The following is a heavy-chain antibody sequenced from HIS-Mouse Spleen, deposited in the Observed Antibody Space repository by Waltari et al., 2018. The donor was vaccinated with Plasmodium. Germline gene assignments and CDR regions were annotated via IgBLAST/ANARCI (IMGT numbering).Heavy chain of an antibody. Sequence: QLQLQESGPGLVKPSETLSLTCTVSGRSISSSRSYWGWIRQPPGKGLAWIGSIYYSGSTYYNPSLKSRVTISVDTSKNQFSLKLSSVTAADTAVYYCARRGGSYYYFDYWGQGTLVTVSS. CDR3: ARRGGSYYYFDY. J-gene: IGHJ4*02. D-gene: IGHD1-26*01. CDR1: GRSISSSRSY. CDR2: IYYSGST. V-gene: IGHV4-39*01.